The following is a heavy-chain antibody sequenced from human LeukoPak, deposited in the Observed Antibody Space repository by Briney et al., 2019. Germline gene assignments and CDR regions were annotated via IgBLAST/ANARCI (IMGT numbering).Heavy chain of an antibody. V-gene: IGHV4-30-4*01. Sequence: SQTLSLTCTVSGGSISSGDYYWSWIRQPPGKGLEWIGYIYYSGSTYYNPSLKSRVTISVDTSKNQFSLKLSSVTAADMAVYYCARVPSYDTYEGNAFDIWGQGTMVTVSS. J-gene: IGHJ3*02. D-gene: IGHD3-22*01. CDR1: GGSISSGDYY. CDR2: IYYSGST. CDR3: ARVPSYDTYEGNAFDI.